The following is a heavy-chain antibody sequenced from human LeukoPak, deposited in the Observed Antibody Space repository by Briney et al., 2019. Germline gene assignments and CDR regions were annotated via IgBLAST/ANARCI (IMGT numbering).Heavy chain of an antibody. Sequence: ASVKVSCKASGGTFSSYAISWVRQAPGQGLEWMGGIIPIFGTANYAQKFQGRVTITADESTSTAYMELSSLRSEDTAVYYCASGGNDLAYAFDIWGQGTMVTVSS. CDR3: ASGGNDLAYAFDI. V-gene: IGHV1-69*13. D-gene: IGHD4-23*01. CDR2: IIPIFGTA. CDR1: GGTFSSYA. J-gene: IGHJ3*02.